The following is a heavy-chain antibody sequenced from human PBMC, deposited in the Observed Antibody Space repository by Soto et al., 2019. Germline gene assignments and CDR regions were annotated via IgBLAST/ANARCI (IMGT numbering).Heavy chain of an antibody. D-gene: IGHD3-22*01. V-gene: IGHV3-11*01. CDR1: GFSFSDYS. CDR3: AGDLPQMPSPQHFFYYLDV. CDR2: ISNTAITD. J-gene: IGHJ6*04. Sequence: QVQLVESGGDLVKPGGSLRLSCVASGFSFSDYSMTWMRQAPGGGLDFVAFISNTAITDYYADSVKGRFTISRDNARNFGSLQIGRLRAEEAAVYFRAGDLPQMPSPQHFFYYLDVWGTGTTVTVSS.